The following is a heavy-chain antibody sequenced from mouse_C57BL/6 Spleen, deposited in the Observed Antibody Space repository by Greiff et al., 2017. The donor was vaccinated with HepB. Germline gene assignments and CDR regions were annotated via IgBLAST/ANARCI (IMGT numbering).Heavy chain of an antibody. D-gene: IGHD1-1*01. Sequence: VQLQQPGTELVKPGASVKLSCKASGYTFTSYWMHWVKQRPGQGLEWIGNINPSNGGTNYNEKFKSKATLTVDKSSSTAYMQLSSLTSEDSAVYYCARERTVVATDWYFDVWGTGTTVTVSS. J-gene: IGHJ1*03. CDR3: ARERTVVATDWYFDV. CDR2: INPSNGGT. V-gene: IGHV1-53*01. CDR1: GYTFTSYW.